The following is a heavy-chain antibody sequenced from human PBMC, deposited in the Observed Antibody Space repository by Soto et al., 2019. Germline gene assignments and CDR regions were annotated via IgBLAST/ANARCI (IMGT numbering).Heavy chain of an antibody. Sequence: PGGSLRLSCAASGFTFSSYAMSWVRQAPGKGLEWISGLSGSGGYTYYADPVKGRFTISRDNSKNTLYLQMNSLRAEDTAVYYCAKDLGMDTIIPNSPIFQHWGPGTLVTVSS. J-gene: IGHJ1*01. V-gene: IGHV3-23*01. D-gene: IGHD5-18*01. CDR2: LSGSGGYT. CDR3: AKDLGMDTIIPNSPIFQH. CDR1: GFTFSSYA.